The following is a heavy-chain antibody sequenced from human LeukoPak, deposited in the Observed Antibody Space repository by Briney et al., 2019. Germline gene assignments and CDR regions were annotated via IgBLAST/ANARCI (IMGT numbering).Heavy chain of an antibody. Sequence: ASVKVSCKASGYTFTGYYMHWVRQAPGQGLEWMGWINPNSGGTNYSQKFQGRVTMTRDTSISTAYMELSRLRSDDTAVYYCARDPYSSGWFDYWCQGTLVTVSS. CDR3: ARDPYSSGWFDY. CDR1: GYTFTGYY. J-gene: IGHJ4*02. CDR2: INPNSGGT. V-gene: IGHV1-2*02. D-gene: IGHD6-19*01.